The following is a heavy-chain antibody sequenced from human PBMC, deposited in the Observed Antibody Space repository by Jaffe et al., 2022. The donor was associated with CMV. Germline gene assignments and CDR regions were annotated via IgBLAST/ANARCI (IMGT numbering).Heavy chain of an antibody. V-gene: IGHV2-26*01. CDR1: GFSLSNARMG. CDR3: ARIMKHYYDSSGYYKRAAFDI. Sequence: QVTLKESGPVLVKPTETLTLTCTVSGFSLSNARMGVSWIRQPPGKALEWLAHIFSNDEKSYSTSLKSRLTISKDTSKSQVVLTMTNMDPVDTATYYCARIMKHYYDSSGYYKRAAFDIWGQGTMVTVSS. CDR2: IFSNDEK. J-gene: IGHJ3*02. D-gene: IGHD3-22*01.